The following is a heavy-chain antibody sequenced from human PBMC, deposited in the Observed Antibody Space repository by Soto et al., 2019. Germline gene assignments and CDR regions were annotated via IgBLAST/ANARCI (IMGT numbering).Heavy chain of an antibody. V-gene: IGHV3-23*01. CDR1: GFTFSSYA. D-gene: IGHD2-2*01. J-gene: IGHJ4*02. CDR3: AIDTNLSLDY. Sequence: GGSLRLSCAASGFTFSSYAMSWVRQAPGKGLEWVSAISGSGGSTYYADSVKGRFTISRDNSKNTLFLQMNNLRAEDTAVYYCAIDTNLSLDYWGQGTLVTVSS. CDR2: ISGSGGST.